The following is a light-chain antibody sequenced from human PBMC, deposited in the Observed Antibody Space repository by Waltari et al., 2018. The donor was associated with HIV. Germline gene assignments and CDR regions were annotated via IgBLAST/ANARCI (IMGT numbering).Light chain of an antibody. CDR2: DAS. CDR1: NIGSYT. Sequence: SYVLTQPPSVSVAPGQTARITCGGNNIGSYTVHWYQQKPGQAPDVVVNDASDRPSGIPERFSCSNSGNTATLTSSSVEAGDEADYYCQVWDSSSDQGVFGGGTKLTVL. V-gene: IGLV3-21*02. J-gene: IGLJ2*01. CDR3: QVWDSSSDQGV.